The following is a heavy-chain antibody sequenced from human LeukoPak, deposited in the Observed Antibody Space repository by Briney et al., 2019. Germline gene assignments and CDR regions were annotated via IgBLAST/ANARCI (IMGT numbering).Heavy chain of an antibody. CDR1: GYIFTNYA. Sequence: ASVKVSCKASGYIFTNYALNWVRQAPGQGPEWMGWINTNTGNPTYAQGFTGRFVFSLDTSVSTAYLEIISLKAEDTAVYYCARRDSDRWLIWFDPWGQGTLVTVSS. J-gene: IGHJ5*02. V-gene: IGHV7-4-1*02. CDR2: INTNTGNP. CDR3: ARRDSDRWLIWFDP. D-gene: IGHD5-12*01.